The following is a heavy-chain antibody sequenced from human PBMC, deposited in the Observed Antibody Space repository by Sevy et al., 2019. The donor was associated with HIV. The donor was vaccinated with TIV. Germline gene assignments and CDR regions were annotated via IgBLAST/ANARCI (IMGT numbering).Heavy chain of an antibody. J-gene: IGHJ4*02. V-gene: IGHV3-30*18. Sequence: GGSLRLSCAASGFTFSDHGMHWVRQAPGKGLDWVAAVSYDGNNRDYADSVKGRFTISRDNSKNPLYLQMDSVRPEDTAVYYCAKEDYGGNLPNYFASWGQGTRVTVSS. CDR1: GFTFSDHG. CDR2: VSYDGNNR. CDR3: AKEDYGGNLPNYFAS. D-gene: IGHD4-17*01.